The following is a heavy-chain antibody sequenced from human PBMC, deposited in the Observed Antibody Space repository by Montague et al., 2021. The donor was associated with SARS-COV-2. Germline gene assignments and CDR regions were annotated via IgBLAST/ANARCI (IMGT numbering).Heavy chain of an antibody. CDR2: FSWKGHSI. V-gene: IGHV3-9*01. CDR1: GFSVDNYD. Sequence: SLRLSCAASGFSVDNYDMHWVRQAPGKGLEWVSGFSWKGHSIGYAASVEGRFTFSRDSGKNSLYLQMNSLTVEDTALYYCAKDLNSAVAGPTMGHWGQGTLVTVSS. CDR3: AKDLNSAVAGPTMGH. J-gene: IGHJ4*02. D-gene: IGHD6-19*01.